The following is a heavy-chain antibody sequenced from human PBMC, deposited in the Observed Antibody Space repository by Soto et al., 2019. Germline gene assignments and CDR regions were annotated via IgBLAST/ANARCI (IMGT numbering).Heavy chain of an antibody. Sequence: PXESLKISCKGSGYSFTSYWIGWVRQMPGKGLEWMGIIYPGDSDTRYSPSFQGQVTISADKSISTAYLQWSSLKASDTAMYYCATLRRELRTYYYYYGMDVWGQGTTVTVSS. CDR1: GYSFTSYW. J-gene: IGHJ6*02. V-gene: IGHV5-51*01. D-gene: IGHD1-26*01. CDR2: IYPGDSDT. CDR3: ATLRRELRTYYYYYGMDV.